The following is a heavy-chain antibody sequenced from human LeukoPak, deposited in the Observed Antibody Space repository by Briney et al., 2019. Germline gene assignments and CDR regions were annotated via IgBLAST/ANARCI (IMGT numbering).Heavy chain of an antibody. J-gene: IGHJ3*02. Sequence: GGSLRLSCAASGFTFSSYWMHWVRQAPGKGLVWVSRINSDGSSTSYADSVKGRFTISRDNAKNTLYLQMNSLRAEDTAVYYCARGSYSDAFDIWGQGTMVIVSS. CDR1: GFTFSSYW. CDR3: ARGSYSDAFDI. D-gene: IGHD1-26*01. V-gene: IGHV3-74*01. CDR2: INSDGSST.